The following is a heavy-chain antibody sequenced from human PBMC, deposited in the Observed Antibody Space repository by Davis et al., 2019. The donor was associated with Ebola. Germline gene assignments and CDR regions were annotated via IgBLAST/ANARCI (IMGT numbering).Heavy chain of an antibody. V-gene: IGHV1-2*02. CDR2: INPNSGGT. J-gene: IGHJ6*03. D-gene: IGHD6-13*01. Sequence: ASVKVSCKASGYTFTGYYMHWVRQAPGQGLEWMGWINPNSGGTNDAQKFQGRVTMTRDTSISTAYMELSRLRSDDTAVYYCARDLEGRDGSSWSYYYYYMDVWGKGTTVTVSS. CDR3: ARDLEGRDGSSWSYYYYYMDV. CDR1: GYTFTGYY.